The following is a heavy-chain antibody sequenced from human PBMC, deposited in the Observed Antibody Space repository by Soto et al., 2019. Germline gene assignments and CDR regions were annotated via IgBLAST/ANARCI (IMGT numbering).Heavy chain of an antibody. Sequence: SETLSLTCAVYGGSFSDYIWTWIRQTPGKGLQWIGQINHSGSANYNPSLKSRVTISVHTSSSQFSLELSSVTAADTAVYYCARVSGGGDAFDIWGQGTMVTVS. J-gene: IGHJ3*02. CDR1: GGSFSDYI. CDR3: ARVSGGGDAFDI. V-gene: IGHV4-34*01. D-gene: IGHD2-15*01. CDR2: INHSGSA.